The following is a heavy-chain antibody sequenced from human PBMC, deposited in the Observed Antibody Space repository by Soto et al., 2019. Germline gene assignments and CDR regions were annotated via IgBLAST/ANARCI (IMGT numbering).Heavy chain of an antibody. CDR1: GFIVSNSF. CDR2: IYGDGRI. D-gene: IGHD1-26*01. Sequence: PGGSLRLSCAASGFIVSNSFVSLVREAPGKGLDWVSLIYGDGRIYYADSVKGRFTISRDNAKNSLYLQMNSLRAEDTALYYCAKNMGSGSYYPYYFDCWGQGTLVTVS. V-gene: IGHV3-53*05. CDR3: AKNMGSGSYYPYYFDC. J-gene: IGHJ4*02.